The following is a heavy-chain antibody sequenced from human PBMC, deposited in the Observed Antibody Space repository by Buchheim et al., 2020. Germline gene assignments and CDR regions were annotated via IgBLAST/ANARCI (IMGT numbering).Heavy chain of an antibody. CDR1: GFTFSSYS. D-gene: IGHD3-3*01. J-gene: IGHJ6*02. V-gene: IGHV3-48*01. CDR3: ARGDYDFWSGYYNLSRDNYGMDV. Sequence: EVQLVESGGGLVQPGGSLRLSCAASGFTFSSYSMNWVRQALGKGLEWVSYISSSSSTIYYADSVKGRFTISRDNAKNSLYLQMNSLRAEDTAVYYCARGDYDFWSGYYNLSRDNYGMDVWGQGTT. CDR2: ISSSSSTI.